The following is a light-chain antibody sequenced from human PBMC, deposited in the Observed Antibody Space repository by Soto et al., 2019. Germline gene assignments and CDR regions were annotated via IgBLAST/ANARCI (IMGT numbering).Light chain of an antibody. V-gene: IGLV2-8*01. J-gene: IGLJ1*01. Sequence: QSALTQPPSASGSPGQSVAISCTGTSSDVGGYDYVSWYQQHPGKAPKLMIYDVSKQPSGVPDRFSGSKSGNTASLTVSGLQAEDEADYYCSSYAGTHIVFGTGTKSPS. CDR3: SSYAGTHIV. CDR1: SSDVGGYDY. CDR2: DVS.